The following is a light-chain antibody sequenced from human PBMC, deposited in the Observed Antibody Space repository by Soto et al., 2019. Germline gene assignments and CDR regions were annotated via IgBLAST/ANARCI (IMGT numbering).Light chain of an antibody. V-gene: IGLV2-14*01. J-gene: IGLJ1*01. Sequence: QSVLTQPASVSGSPGQSITISCTGTSSDVGGYNYVSWYQQHPGKAPKLMIYDVSNRPSGASNRFSGSKSGNTASLTISGLQAEDEADYYCRSYTSSSTLVVFGTGTKVTVL. CDR3: RSYTSSSTLVV. CDR1: SSDVGGYNY. CDR2: DVS.